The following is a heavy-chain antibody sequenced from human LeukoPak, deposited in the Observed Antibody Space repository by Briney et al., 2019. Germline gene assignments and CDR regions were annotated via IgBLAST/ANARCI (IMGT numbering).Heavy chain of an antibody. CDR3: ARDMDYRPIGNYYYGY. J-gene: IGHJ4*02. D-gene: IGHD1-7*01. V-gene: IGHV3-23*01. Sequence: PGGSLRLSCAASGFTFSGYAMSWVRQAPGKGLEWVSGISNDRGSTYYADSVKGRFTISRDNSKNTLYLQMNSLRAEDTAVYYCARDMDYRPIGNYYYGYWGQGTLVTVSS. CDR1: GFTFSGYA. CDR2: ISNDRGST.